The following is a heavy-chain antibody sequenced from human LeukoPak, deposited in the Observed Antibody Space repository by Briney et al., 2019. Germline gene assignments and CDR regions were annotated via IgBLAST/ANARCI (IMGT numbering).Heavy chain of an antibody. J-gene: IGHJ6*02. Sequence: GGSLRLSCAASGFTFSSYAMHWVRQAPVKGVEWVAVISYSGNNKYYADSVKGRFTISRDNSKNILYLQMNSLRAEDTAVYYCARTAESGGFYYHGMDVWGQGTTVTVSS. CDR3: ARTAESGGFYYHGMDV. D-gene: IGHD3-16*01. CDR1: GFTFSSYA. CDR2: ISYSGNNK. V-gene: IGHV3-30*01.